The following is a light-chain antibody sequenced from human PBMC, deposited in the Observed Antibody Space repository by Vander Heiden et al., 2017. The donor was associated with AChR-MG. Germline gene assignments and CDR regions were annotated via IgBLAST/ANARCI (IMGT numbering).Light chain of an antibody. J-gene: IGKJ2*02. CDR1: QNIDLY. V-gene: IGKV1-39*01. CDR2: FAT. Sequence: DIQMTQSPSSLSASVGDRVTITCRASQNIDLYLDWYQQKPGKAPNLLITFATDSKIGVPARFSGSGSGTDFALTITGLQPEDFATYYCQQCYVTPRTFGPGT. CDR3: QQCYVTPRT.